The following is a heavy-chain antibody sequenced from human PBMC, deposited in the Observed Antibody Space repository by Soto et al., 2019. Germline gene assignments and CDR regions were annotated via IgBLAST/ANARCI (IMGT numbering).Heavy chain of an antibody. CDR3: ARVVPGAEAWFGP. D-gene: IGHD2-2*01. V-gene: IGHV1-2*02. Sequence: QVQLVQSGAEVKKPGASVKVSCKASGFTFTGYLIHWVRQAPGQGLEWMGWINPHSGSTDYAPKFQGRVTMTADTSISTAYMELSRLRSDDTAVYYCARVVPGAEAWFGPWGQGTLVTVSS. CDR1: GFTFTGYL. J-gene: IGHJ5*02. CDR2: INPHSGST.